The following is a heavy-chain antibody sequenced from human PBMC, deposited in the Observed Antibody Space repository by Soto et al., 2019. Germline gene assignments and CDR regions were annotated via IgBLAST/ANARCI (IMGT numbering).Heavy chain of an antibody. CDR3: ARVPAYGSGSYQLDY. Sequence: QVQLQESGPGLVKPSQTLSLTCTVSGGSISSGDYYWSWIRQHPGKGLEWIGYIYYSGTAYYNPSLKSRVIISIDTSKNQFSLKLSSVTAADTAVYYCARVPAYGSGSYQLDYWGQGTLVTVSS. CDR1: GGSISSGDYY. V-gene: IGHV4-31*03. J-gene: IGHJ4*02. D-gene: IGHD3-10*01. CDR2: IYYSGTA.